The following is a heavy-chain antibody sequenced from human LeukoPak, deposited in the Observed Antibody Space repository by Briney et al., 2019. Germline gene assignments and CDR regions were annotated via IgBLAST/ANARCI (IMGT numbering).Heavy chain of an antibody. CDR2: ISSSSSYI. D-gene: IGHD3-10*01. V-gene: IGHV3-21*01. CDR1: GFTFSSYS. Sequence: GGSLRLSCAASGFTFSSYSMNWGRQAPGKGLEWVSSISSSSSYIYYADSVKGRFTISRDNAKNSLYLQMNSLRAEHTAVYSCATAPPMVRGDYYFDYWGQGTLVTVSS. J-gene: IGHJ4*02. CDR3: ATAPPMVRGDYYFDY.